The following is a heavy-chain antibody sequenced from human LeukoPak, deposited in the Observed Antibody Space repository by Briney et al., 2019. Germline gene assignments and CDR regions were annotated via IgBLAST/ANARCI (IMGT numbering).Heavy chain of an antibody. D-gene: IGHD1-26*01. J-gene: IGHJ4*02. V-gene: IGHV1-8*01. Sequence: ASVKVSCKASGYTFTSYDINWVRQATGQGLEWMGWMNPNSGNTGYAQKFQGRVTMTRNTSISTAYMELSSLRSEDTAVYYCARGLVGATPIDYWGQGTLVTVSS. CDR1: GYTFTSYD. CDR2: MNPNSGNT. CDR3: ARGLVGATPIDY.